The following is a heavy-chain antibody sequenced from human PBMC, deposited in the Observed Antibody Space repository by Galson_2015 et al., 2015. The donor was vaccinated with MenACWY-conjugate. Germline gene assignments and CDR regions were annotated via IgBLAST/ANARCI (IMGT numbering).Heavy chain of an antibody. Sequence: SVKVSCKASGYTFTSYYMHWVRQAPGQGLEWMGIINPSGGSTSYAQKFQGRVTMTRDTSTSTVYMELSSLRSEDTAVYYCAILRPVPRQGAATNDNYYYYGMDVWGQGTTVTVSS. CDR3: AILRPVPRQGAATNDNYYYYGMDV. D-gene: IGHD1-26*01. CDR2: INPSGGST. V-gene: IGHV1-46*01. J-gene: IGHJ6*02. CDR1: GYTFTSYY.